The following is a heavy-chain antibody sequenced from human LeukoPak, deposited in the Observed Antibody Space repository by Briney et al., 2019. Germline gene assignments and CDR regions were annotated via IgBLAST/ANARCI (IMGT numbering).Heavy chain of an antibody. D-gene: IGHD2-2*01. V-gene: IGHV3-7*01. J-gene: IGHJ4*02. CDR3: ARDGVPTGIIFDS. CDR1: GFTFSSHW. Sequence: GGSLRLSCGAAGFTFSSHWMSWVRQAPGKGLEWVASIKYDGREIFYADSVKGRFTISRDNAKNSLNLQMNGLRAEGTAVYYCARDGVPTGIIFDSWGQGPLVTVSP. CDR2: IKYDGREI.